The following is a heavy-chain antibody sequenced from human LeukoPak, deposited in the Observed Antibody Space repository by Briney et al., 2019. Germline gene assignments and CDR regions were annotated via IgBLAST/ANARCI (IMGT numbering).Heavy chain of an antibody. CDR1: GYTFTSYY. J-gene: IGHJ4*02. CDR3: ASVYSGAARPFDY. D-gene: IGHD6-6*01. V-gene: IGHV1-46*01. CDR2: INPSGGTT. Sequence: ASVKVSCKASGYTFTSYYMHWVRQAPGQGLEWMGIINPSGGTTSYAQKFQGRVTMTRDTSTSTVYVELSSLRSEDTAVYYCASVYSGAARPFDYWGQGTLVTVSS.